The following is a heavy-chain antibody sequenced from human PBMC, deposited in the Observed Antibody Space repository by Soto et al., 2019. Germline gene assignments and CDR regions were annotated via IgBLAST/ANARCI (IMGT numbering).Heavy chain of an antibody. CDR3: AIDCGKGYGMDV. Sequence: VQLVESGGGLVQPGGSLRLSCAASGFTFINYNMNWVRQAPGKGLEWVSYISSRSTTIYYADSVKGRFTISRDNAKNLQYLQMNSLRDEDTAVYYCAIDCGKGYGMDVWGQGTTVTVSS. J-gene: IGHJ6*02. V-gene: IGHV3-48*02. CDR1: GFTFINYN. CDR2: ISSRSTTI.